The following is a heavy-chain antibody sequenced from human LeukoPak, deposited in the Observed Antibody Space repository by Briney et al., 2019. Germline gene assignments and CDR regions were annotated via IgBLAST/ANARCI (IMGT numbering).Heavy chain of an antibody. CDR2: IRYDGSNK. Sequence: GGSLRLSCAASGFTFSSYGMHWVRQAAGKGLGGVAFIRYDGSNKYYADSVNGRFTIPRDNSKNTLYLQMNSLRAEDTAVYSCAKEPFSYCSSTSCSPDPWGQGTLVTVSS. D-gene: IGHD2-2*01. CDR3: AKEPFSYCSSTSCSPDP. CDR1: GFTFSSYG. J-gene: IGHJ5*02. V-gene: IGHV3-30*02.